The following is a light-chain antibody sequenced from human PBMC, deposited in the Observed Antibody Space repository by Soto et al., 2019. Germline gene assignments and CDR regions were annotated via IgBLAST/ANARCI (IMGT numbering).Light chain of an antibody. CDR3: QQGHSNPIT. CDR1: QTISSW. V-gene: IGKV1-39*01. CDR2: AAS. Sequence: DVHMTQSPSTLSGSVGDRVTITCRASQTISSWLAWYQQKPGKAPKLLIYAASSLQSGVPSRFSGSGSGTDFTLTISSLQPEDFATYYCQQGHSNPITLGQGTRLEI. J-gene: IGKJ5*01.